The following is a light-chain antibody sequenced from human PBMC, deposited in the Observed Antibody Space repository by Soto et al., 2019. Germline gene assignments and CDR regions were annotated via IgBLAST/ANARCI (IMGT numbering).Light chain of an antibody. CDR3: QQSTT. Sequence: DIQLTQSPSTLSASVGDRVTITCRVSQSFSSWLAWYQQKPGKAPKLLIYKASTLESGVPSRFSGSGSETEFTLTISSLQPDDFATYYCQQSTTFGGWTKVE. CDR1: QSFSSW. J-gene: IGKJ4*01. V-gene: IGKV1-5*03. CDR2: KAS.